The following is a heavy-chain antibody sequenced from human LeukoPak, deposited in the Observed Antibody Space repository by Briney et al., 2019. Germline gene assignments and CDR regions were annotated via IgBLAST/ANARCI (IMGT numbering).Heavy chain of an antibody. CDR1: GYTFTGYY. CDR2: INPNSGGT. CDR3: AREGRRIAAAGRGWFDP. J-gene: IGHJ5*02. Sequence: ASVKVSCKASGYTFTGYYMHWVRQAPGQGLEWMGWINPNSGGTNYAQKFQGRVTMTIDTSISTAYMELSRLRSDDTAVYYCAREGRRIAAAGRGWFDPWGQGTLVTVSS. V-gene: IGHV1-2*02. D-gene: IGHD6-13*01.